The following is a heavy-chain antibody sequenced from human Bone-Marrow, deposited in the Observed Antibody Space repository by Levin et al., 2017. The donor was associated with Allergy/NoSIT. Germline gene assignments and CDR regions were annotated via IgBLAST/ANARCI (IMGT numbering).Heavy chain of an antibody. Sequence: GGSLRLSCAASGFTFSDYYMTWIRRAPGKGLEWVSYISGSGSIIYYGDSVKGRFSIFRDNAKNSLFLQMNSLRVEDTAIYYCARVTRCGNDCYFLDYWGPGARVTVSS. CDR2: ISGSGSII. J-gene: IGHJ4*02. CDR1: GFTFSDYY. V-gene: IGHV3-11*01. CDR3: ARVTRCGNDCYFLDY. D-gene: IGHD2-21*01.